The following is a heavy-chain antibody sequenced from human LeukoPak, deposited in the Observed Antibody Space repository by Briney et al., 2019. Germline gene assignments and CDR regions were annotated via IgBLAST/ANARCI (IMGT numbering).Heavy chain of an antibody. V-gene: IGHV3-23*01. J-gene: IGHJ4*02. CDR1: GVTLSSYS. CDR3: ATGGDARIPMIVGPTRLFAY. D-gene: IGHD3-22*01. CDR2: ISGSGGST. Sequence: GGSLRLSCAASGVTLSSYSMNWVRQAPGKGLEWVSVISGSGGSTYYADSVKGRFTISRDNSKNTLYPQMNSLRAEDSAVYCCATGGDARIPMIVGPTRLFAYWGQRTLVSVSS.